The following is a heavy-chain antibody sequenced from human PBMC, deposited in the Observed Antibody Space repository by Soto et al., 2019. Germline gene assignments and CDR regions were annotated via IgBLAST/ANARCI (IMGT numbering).Heavy chain of an antibody. CDR2: IYYSGST. Sequence: SETLSLTCTVSGGSISSSSYYWGWIRQPPGKGLEWIGSIYYSGSTYYNPSLKSRVTISVDTSKNQFSLKLSSVTAADTAVYYCARLRYSSSWGWFDPWGQGTLVTVSS. J-gene: IGHJ5*02. CDR3: ARLRYSSSWGWFDP. D-gene: IGHD6-6*01. CDR1: GGSISSSSYY. V-gene: IGHV4-39*01.